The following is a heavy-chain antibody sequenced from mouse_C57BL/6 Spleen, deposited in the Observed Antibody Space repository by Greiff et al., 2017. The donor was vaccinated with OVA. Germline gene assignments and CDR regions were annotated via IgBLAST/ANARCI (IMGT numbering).Heavy chain of an antibody. CDR1: GYAFTNYL. J-gene: IGHJ4*01. V-gene: IGHV1-54*01. CDR3: ARHRAMDY. CDR2: INPGSGGT. Sequence: QVQLKESGAELVRPGTSVKVSCKASGYAFTNYLIEWVKQRPGQGLEWIGVINPGSGGTNYNEKFKGKATLTADKSSSTAYMQLSSLTSEDSAVYFCARHRAMDYWGQGTSVTVSS.